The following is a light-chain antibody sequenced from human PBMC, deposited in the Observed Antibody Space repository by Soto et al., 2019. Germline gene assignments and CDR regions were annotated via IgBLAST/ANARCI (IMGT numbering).Light chain of an antibody. CDR2: AAS. CDR3: QQYNTGPST. J-gene: IGKJ1*01. Sequence: DIEMTQSPSTLSASLGDRATITCRASQSVSNYLAWYQQKPGQAPKLLIYAASTLQSGVPARFSGSGSGTDFTLTISSLQSEDFAAYYCQQYNTGPSTFGQGTQVEIK. V-gene: IGKV1-27*01. CDR1: QSVSNY.